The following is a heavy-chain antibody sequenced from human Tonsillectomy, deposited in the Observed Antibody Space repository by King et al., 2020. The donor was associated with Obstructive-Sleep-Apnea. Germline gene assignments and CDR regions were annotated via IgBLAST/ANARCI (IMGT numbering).Heavy chain of an antibody. CDR3: ARGYDRNYFDY. V-gene: IGHV5-51*01. J-gene: IGHJ4*02. D-gene: IGHD5-12*01. CDR1: GYSFATYW. CDR2: IYPGDSDT. Sequence: VQLVQSGAEVKESGESLKISCKGSGYSFATYWIGWVRQMPGKGLEWMGIIYPGDSDTRYSPSFQGQVTISADKSFSTAYLQWSSLQASDTAMYYCARGYDRNYFDYRGQGTLVTVSS.